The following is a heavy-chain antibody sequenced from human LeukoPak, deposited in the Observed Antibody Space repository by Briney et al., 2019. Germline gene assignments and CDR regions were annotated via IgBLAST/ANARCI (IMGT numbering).Heavy chain of an antibody. Sequence: GGSLTLSCAVSGLSLSNYWMSWVGPAAGKGREWVANIKQDGSEKYYVGSVKGRFTISRDNAKISLYLQMNSLRVEDTAVYYCARYHGGGWDVWGQGTTVIVSS. CDR3: ARYHGGGWDV. CDR2: IKQDGSEK. V-gene: IGHV3-7*01. CDR1: GLSLSNYW. J-gene: IGHJ6*02. D-gene: IGHD4-23*01.